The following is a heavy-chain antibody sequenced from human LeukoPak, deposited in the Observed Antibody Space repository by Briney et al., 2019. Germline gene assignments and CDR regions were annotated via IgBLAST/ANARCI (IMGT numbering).Heavy chain of an antibody. Sequence: ASVKVSCKASGYTFTSYGISWVRQAPGQGLEWMGWISAYNGITNYAQKLQGRVTMTTDTSTSTAYMELRSLRSDDTAVYYCARDLRRYDSSGYYYYWGQGTLVTVSS. D-gene: IGHD3-22*01. J-gene: IGHJ4*02. CDR1: GYTFTSYG. V-gene: IGHV1-18*01. CDR3: ARDLRRYDSSGYYYY. CDR2: ISAYNGIT.